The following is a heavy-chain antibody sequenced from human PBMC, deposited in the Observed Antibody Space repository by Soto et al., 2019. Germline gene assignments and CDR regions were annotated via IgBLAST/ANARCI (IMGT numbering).Heavy chain of an antibody. Sequence: ASVKVSFKASGYTFTSYYMHWVRQAPGQGLEWVGIINPSGGSTSYAQKFQGRVTMTRDTSTSTVYMELSSLRSEDTAVYYCARDRTLGYCSSTSCYTTRYFYYYYGMDVWGQGTTVTVSS. CDR1: GYTFTSYY. D-gene: IGHD2-2*02. CDR2: INPSGGST. CDR3: ARDRTLGYCSSTSCYTTRYFYYYYGMDV. J-gene: IGHJ6*02. V-gene: IGHV1-46*01.